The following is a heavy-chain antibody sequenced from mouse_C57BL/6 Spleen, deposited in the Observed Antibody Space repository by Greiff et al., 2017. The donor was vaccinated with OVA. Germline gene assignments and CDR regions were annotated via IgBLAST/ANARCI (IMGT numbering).Heavy chain of an antibody. V-gene: IGHV1-15*01. CDR2: IDPETGGT. CDR1: GYTFTDYE. J-gene: IGHJ4*01. Sequence: QVQLQQSGAELVRPGASVTLSCKASGYTFTDYEMHWVKQTPVHGLEWIGAIDPETGGTAYNQKFKGKAILTADKSSSTAYMELRSLTSEDSAVHYCTRRGNTTVVVDYAMDYWGQGTSVTVSS. D-gene: IGHD1-1*01. CDR3: TRRGNTTVVVDYAMDY.